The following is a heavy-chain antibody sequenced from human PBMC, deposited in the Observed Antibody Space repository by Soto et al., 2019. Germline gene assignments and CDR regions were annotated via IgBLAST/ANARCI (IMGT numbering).Heavy chain of an antibody. D-gene: IGHD3-10*01. CDR1: GGSVSSGSYY. Sequence: DTLSLTCTVSGGSVSSGSYYGSSSRQPPGKGLEWIGYIHYSASTNYNPSLKSRVTISVDTSKNPSSLQLSSVTAADTAVYYCAFPVPTRGAFDIWGQGTMVTVSS. CDR2: IHYSAST. J-gene: IGHJ3*02. V-gene: IGHV4-61*01. CDR3: AFPVPTRGAFDI.